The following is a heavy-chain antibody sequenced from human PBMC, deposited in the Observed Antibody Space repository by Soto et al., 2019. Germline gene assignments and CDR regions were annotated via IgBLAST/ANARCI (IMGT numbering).Heavy chain of an antibody. CDR2: INSYNGNS. D-gene: IGHD6-19*01. CDR3: SREPVAVIWFDP. V-gene: IGHV1-18*01. CDR1: GYTFTSYG. J-gene: IGHJ5*02. Sequence: QVQLVQSGAEVKKPGASVKVSCKASGYTFTSYGIIWVRQAPGQGLEWRGWINSYNGNSNYAQKPQGRVTMTTDTATSTAEMELRSLRSDYTAVYYCSREPVAVIWFDPWGQGTLVTVSS.